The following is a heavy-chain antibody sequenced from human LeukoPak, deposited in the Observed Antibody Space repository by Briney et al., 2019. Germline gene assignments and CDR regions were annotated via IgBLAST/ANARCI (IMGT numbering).Heavy chain of an antibody. D-gene: IGHD2-2*01. Sequence: SQTLPLTCTVSGDSISSGGSYWSWTRKHPGEGLEWIGYIYYSGTTQYNPSLKSRVTISIDTSKNQFPLKLTSVTAADTAVYYCARAACSSTSCYAGYYYGMDVWGQGTTVTVSS. CDR3: ARAACSSTSCYAGYYYGMDV. J-gene: IGHJ6*02. CDR1: GDSISSGGSY. V-gene: IGHV4-31*03. CDR2: IYYSGTT.